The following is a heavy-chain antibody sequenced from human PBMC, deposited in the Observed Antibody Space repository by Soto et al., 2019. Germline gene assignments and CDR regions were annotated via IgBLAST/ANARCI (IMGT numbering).Heavy chain of an antibody. D-gene: IGHD2-8*01. J-gene: IGHJ4*02. CDR3: VSWVSPHFDY. CDR2: IAPIGYST. V-gene: IGHV3-23*01. CDR1: GLTFRNHA. Sequence: EVQLLESGGGLVQPGGSLRLSCAVSGLTFRNHAMSWVRQAPGKGLEWVSTIAPIGYSTHYAGSVEGRFTISRDDSKSTLDLHMNSLRADDTAVYYCVSWVSPHFDYWGQGSLVSVSS.